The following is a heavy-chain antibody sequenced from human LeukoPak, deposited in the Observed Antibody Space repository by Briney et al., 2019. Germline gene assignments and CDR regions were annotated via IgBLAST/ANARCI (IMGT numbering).Heavy chain of an antibody. V-gene: IGHV3-30*18. CDR3: AKDGPYRSSWPDAFDI. J-gene: IGHJ3*02. D-gene: IGHD6-13*01. Sequence: PGGSLRLSCAASGFTFSTYGMHWVRQAPGKGLEWVAVISKDGSNKNYADSVKGRFTISRDNSKNTLYVQMNSLRAEDTAVYYCAKDGPYRSSWPDAFDIWGQGTMVTVSS. CDR1: GFTFSTYG. CDR2: ISKDGSNK.